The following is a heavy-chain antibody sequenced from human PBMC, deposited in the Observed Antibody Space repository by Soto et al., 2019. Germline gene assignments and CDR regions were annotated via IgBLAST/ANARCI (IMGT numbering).Heavy chain of an antibody. CDR3: AQSGGYFDY. CDR1: GFSLNSPGVR. CDR2: IYWDDDK. Sequence: QITLKESGPTLVKPTQTLTLTCTFSGFSLNSPGVRVGWIRQPPGKALEWLALIYWDDDKRYSPSLKSRLTITKGASTNQVVLTMTNMDPVDTATYYCAQSGGYFDYWGQGTLVTVSS. D-gene: IGHD3-10*01. J-gene: IGHJ4*02. V-gene: IGHV2-5*02.